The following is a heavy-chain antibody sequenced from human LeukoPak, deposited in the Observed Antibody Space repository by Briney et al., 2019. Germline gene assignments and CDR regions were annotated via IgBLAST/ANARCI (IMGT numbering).Heavy chain of an antibody. V-gene: IGHV3-48*04. CDR3: ARVIGSYGDSAY. CDR1: GFTFGSYG. D-gene: IGHD3-16*01. J-gene: IGHJ4*02. Sequence: GGSLRLSCAASGFTFGSYGMNWVRQAPGKGLEWLSYISSTSSAIYYADSLKGRFTISRDNAKNSLYLQMDSLRAEDTAVYYCARVIGSYGDSAYWGQGTLVTVSS. CDR2: ISSTSSAI.